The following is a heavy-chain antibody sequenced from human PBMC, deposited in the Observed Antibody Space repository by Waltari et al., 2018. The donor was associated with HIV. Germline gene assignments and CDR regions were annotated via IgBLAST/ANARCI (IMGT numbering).Heavy chain of an antibody. V-gene: IGHV3-7*01. CDR1: GFTFSSYW. D-gene: IGHD6-19*01. J-gene: IGHJ4*02. CDR2: IKQDGSEK. Sequence: EVQLVESGGGLVQPGGSLRLSCAASGFTFSSYWMSWVRQAPGKGVEWVANIKQDGSEKYYVDSVKGRFTISRDDAKNSLYLQMNSLRAEDTAVYYCARDPNSYSSVIDYWGQGTLVTVSS. CDR3: ARDPNSYSSVIDY.